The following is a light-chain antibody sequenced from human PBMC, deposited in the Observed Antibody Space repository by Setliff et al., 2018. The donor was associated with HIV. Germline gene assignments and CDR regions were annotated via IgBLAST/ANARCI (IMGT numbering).Light chain of an antibody. CDR3: CAYAGSYTSLYV. CDR2: DVS. J-gene: IGLJ1*01. Sequence: QSVLTQPPSVSGSPGQSVTISCTGTSSDVGTYDYVSWYQQHPGKAPKLMIYDVSQRPSGVPDRFSGSKSGNTASLTISGLQAVDEADYCCCAYAGSYTSLYVFGTGTKVNVL. V-gene: IGLV2-11*01. CDR1: SSDVGTYDY.